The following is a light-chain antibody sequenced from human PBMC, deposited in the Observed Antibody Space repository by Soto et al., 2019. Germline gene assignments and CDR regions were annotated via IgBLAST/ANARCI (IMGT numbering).Light chain of an antibody. CDR3: QQLNTYPFT. CDR2: AAS. V-gene: IGKV1-9*01. J-gene: IGKJ4*01. CDR1: QGISSY. Sequence: DIQLTQSPSFLSASVGDRVTITCRASQGISSYLAWYQQKPGQAPKLLIYAASTLQSGVPSRFSGSESGTEFTLTLSSLQPEDFATYYCQQLNTYPFTFGGGTKVEIK.